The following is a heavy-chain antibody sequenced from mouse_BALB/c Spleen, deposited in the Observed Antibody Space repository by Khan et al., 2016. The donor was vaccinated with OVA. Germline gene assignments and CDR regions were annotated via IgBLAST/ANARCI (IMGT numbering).Heavy chain of an antibody. D-gene: IGHD1-1*01. CDR1: GFSLTSYG. J-gene: IGHJ2*01. CDR3: ARDPVVEDYFDY. CDR2: IWAGGST. V-gene: IGHV2-9*02. Sequence: QMQLKESGPGLVAPSQSLSITCTVSGFSLTSYGVHWVRQPPGKGLEWLGVIWAGGSTNYNLALMSRLSISKDNSKSQVFLKMNSLQTDGTAIYYCARDPVVEDYFDYWGQGTTLSVSS.